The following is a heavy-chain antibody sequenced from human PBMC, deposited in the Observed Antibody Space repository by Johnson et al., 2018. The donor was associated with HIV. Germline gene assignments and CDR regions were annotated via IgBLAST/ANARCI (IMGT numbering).Heavy chain of an antibody. CDR3: ARFCGGDCYSPHDAFDI. V-gene: IGHV3-33*08. D-gene: IGHD2-21*02. Sequence: QVQLVESGGTLVQPGGSLRLSCAASGFTFSSYGMAWVRQAPGKGLEWVTVISFAGVKKYYVDSVKGRFTISRDNAKNSLFLQMNSLSVEDTAVYYCARFCGGDCYSPHDAFDIWGQGTMVTVSS. CDR2: ISFAGVKK. CDR1: GFTFSSYG. J-gene: IGHJ3*02.